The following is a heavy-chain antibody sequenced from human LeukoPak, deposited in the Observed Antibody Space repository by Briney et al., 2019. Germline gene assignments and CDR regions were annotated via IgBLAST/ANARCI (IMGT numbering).Heavy chain of an antibody. J-gene: IGHJ4*02. D-gene: IGHD6-19*01. CDR2: ISAYNGNT. CDR1: GYTFTSYG. Sequence: ASVKVSCKASGYTFTSYGISWVRQAPGQGPEWMGWISAYNGNTNYAQKLQGRVTMTTDTSTSTAYMELRSLRSDDTAVYYCASSPTGYSSGWYEEGYFDYWGQGTLVTVSS. CDR3: ASSPTGYSSGWYEEGYFDY. V-gene: IGHV1-18*04.